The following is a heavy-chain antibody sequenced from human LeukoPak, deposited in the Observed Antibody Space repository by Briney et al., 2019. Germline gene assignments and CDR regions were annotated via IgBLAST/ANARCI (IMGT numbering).Heavy chain of an antibody. J-gene: IGHJ6*03. CDR1: GGTFSSYA. CDR3: ASLVTNPRHYYYYYMDV. CDR2: IVPIFGTA. Sequence: ASVKVSCKASGGTFSSYAISWVRQAPGQGLEWMGGIVPIFGTANYAQKFQGRVTITTDESTSTAYMELSSLRSEDTAVYYCASLVTNPRHYYYYYMDVWGKGTTVTVSS. D-gene: IGHD4-11*01. V-gene: IGHV1-69*05.